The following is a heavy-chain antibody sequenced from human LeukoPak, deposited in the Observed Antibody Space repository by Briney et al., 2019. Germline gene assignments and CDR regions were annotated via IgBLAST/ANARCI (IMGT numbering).Heavy chain of an antibody. CDR1: GFTFSSYE. J-gene: IGHJ4*02. CDR2: ISSSGSTI. CDR3: ARDLSSGWYDIDY. V-gene: IGHV3-48*03. D-gene: IGHD6-19*01. Sequence: PGGSLRLSCAASGFTFSSYEMNWVRQAPGKGLEWVSYISSSGSTIYYADSVKGRFTISRDNAKNSLYLQMNSLRAEDTAVYYCARDLSSGWYDIDYWGQGTLVTVSS.